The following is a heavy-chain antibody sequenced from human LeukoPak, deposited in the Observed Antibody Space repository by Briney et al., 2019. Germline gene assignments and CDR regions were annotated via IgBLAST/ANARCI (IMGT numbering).Heavy chain of an antibody. CDR1: GFSLSTSGVG. J-gene: IGHJ5*01. V-gene: IGHV2-5*01. CDR2: IYWNDDT. D-gene: IGHD6-13*01. CDR3: TRQAPPSWYFSDIAGNYGNWFDS. Sequence: SGPTLVKPAQTLTLTCTFSGFSLSTSGVGVGWIRQPPGKALEWLALIYWNDDTRYSPSLKSRLTITKDTSKNQVVLTMTNMDPLDTATYYCTRQAPPSWYFSDIAGNYGNWFDSWGQGTLVTVSS.